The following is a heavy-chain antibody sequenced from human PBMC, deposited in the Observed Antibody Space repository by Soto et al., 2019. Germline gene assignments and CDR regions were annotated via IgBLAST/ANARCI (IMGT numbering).Heavy chain of an antibody. V-gene: IGHV1-18*01. J-gene: IGHJ3*02. D-gene: IGHD2-2*01. CDR2: NSAYNGNT. Sequence: QVQLVQSGAEVKKPGASVKVSCKASGYTFTRSGISWVRQPPGQGLEWMGWNSAYNGNTNYAQKLQGRLTMTTDTSTSTAYTELWSLRSGETAVYYCERYILLVPAAGDACDIWGQGTKVTVSS. CDR3: ERYILLVPAAGDACDI. CDR1: GYTFTRSG.